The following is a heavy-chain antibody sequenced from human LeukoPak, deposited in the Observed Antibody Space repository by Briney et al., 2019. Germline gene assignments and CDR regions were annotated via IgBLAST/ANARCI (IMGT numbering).Heavy chain of an antibody. Sequence: GGSLRLSCVASGFTFNNYAMTWVRQVPGKGLEWVSAISGSGDTTHYADSVKGRFTISRDNSKNTLNLQMNSLRAEDTAVYYCAKDGIFYYDSSGYYASYSDYGGRGTLAIVSS. V-gene: IGHV3-23*01. CDR2: ISGSGDTT. J-gene: IGHJ4*02. D-gene: IGHD3-22*01. CDR1: GFTFNNYA. CDR3: AKDGIFYYDSSGYYASYSDY.